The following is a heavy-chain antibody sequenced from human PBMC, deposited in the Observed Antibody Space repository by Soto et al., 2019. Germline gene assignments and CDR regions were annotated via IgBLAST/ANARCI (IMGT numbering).Heavy chain of an antibody. CDR3: ARGYCIGGGCELGPGFDY. Sequence: PSQTLSLTCAISGDSVSSDSAVWNWIRQSPSRGLEWLGRTYYRSKWYSEHALSVESRIAISPDTAKNQFSLHLKSVTPEDTAVYFCARGYCIGGGCELGPGFDYWGRGTLVTVSS. CDR2: TYYRSKWYS. V-gene: IGHV6-1*01. D-gene: IGHD2-8*02. CDR1: GDSVSSDSAV. J-gene: IGHJ4*02.